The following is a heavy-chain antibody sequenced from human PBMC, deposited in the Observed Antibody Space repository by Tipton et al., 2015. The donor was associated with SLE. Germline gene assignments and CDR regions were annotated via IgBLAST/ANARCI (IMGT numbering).Heavy chain of an antibody. CDR2: INHSGST. Sequence: TLSLTCAVYGGSFSGYYWSWIRQPPGKGLEWIGEINHSGSTDYNPSLQSRVTISVDTSKNQFSLKLSSVTAADTAVYYCARARLGYGDYERWYFDLWGRGTLVTVSS. J-gene: IGHJ2*01. V-gene: IGHV4-34*01. CDR1: GGSFSGYY. CDR3: ARARLGYGDYERWYFDL. D-gene: IGHD4-17*01.